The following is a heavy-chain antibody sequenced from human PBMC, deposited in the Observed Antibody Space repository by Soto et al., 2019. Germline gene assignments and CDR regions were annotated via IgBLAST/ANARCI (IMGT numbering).Heavy chain of an antibody. J-gene: IGHJ5*02. CDR1: GGTFSSYA. CDR2: IFPIFGTA. V-gene: IGHV1-69*01. CDR3: ARDGYNWDPHWFDP. D-gene: IGHD1-20*01. Sequence: QVQLVQSGAEVKKPGSSVKVSCKASGGTFSSYAISWVRQAPGEGLEWMGAIFPIFGTANYAQRFQGRVTITADEPTSTAYMELSSLRSEETAVYYCARDGYNWDPHWFDPWGQGTLVTVSS.